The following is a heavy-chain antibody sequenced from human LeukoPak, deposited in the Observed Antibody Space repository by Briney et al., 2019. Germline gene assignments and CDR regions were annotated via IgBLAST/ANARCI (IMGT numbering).Heavy chain of an antibody. J-gene: IGHJ4*02. V-gene: IGHV4-34*01. Sequence: PSETLSLTCGVYGGSFSGYYWSWIRQPPGKGLEWIGEINHSGSTNYNPSLKSRVTISVDTSKNQFSLKLSSVTAADTAVYYCAREQAALGRYFDWLPFDYWGQGTLVTVSS. D-gene: IGHD3-9*01. CDR3: AREQAALGRYFDWLPFDY. CDR1: GGSFSGYY. CDR2: INHSGST.